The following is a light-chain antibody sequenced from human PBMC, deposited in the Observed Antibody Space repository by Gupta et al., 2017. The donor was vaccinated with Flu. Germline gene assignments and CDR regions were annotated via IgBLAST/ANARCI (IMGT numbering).Light chain of an antibody. CDR2: DAS. V-gene: IGKV3-11*01. Sequence: EIVLKQPPAPLSLSPGEGATFFSRPSKIVSSYLAWYQQKPVQAPRLLIYDASNRATGIPARFSGGGSGTDFTLTISILEAEDFAVYYCQQRSNWPWTFGQGTKVEIK. J-gene: IGKJ1*01. CDR1: KIVSSY. CDR3: QQRSNWPWT.